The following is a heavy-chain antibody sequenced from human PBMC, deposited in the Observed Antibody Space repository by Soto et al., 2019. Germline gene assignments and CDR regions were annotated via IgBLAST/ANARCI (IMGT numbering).Heavy chain of an antibody. V-gene: IGHV4-4*02. CDR3: ARDGVGTTTYFGYFDY. Sequence: SYTLSLTCAVSSGTISSCNWCTWVRQPPGKGLEWIGEINQSGSPNYNPSLKSRVTISVDKSKNQFFLKLSSVTAADTAVYYCARDGVGTTTYFGYFDYWGQGTLVTVSS. CDR1: SGTISSCNW. J-gene: IGHJ4*02. D-gene: IGHD1-26*01. CDR2: INQSGSP.